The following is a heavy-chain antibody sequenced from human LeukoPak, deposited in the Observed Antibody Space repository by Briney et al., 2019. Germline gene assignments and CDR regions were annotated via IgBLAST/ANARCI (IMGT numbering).Heavy chain of an antibody. CDR2: MNQDGSEK. V-gene: IGHV3-7*01. CDR3: ATYTHWVAGDV. Sequence: GGSLRLSCAASGFTFSDSGMSWFRKAQGKGLEWVANMNQDGSEKDYVDSVKGRFTISRDNARNSLYLQMGSLRAEDTAVYYCATYTHWVAGDVWGQGTTVTVSS. CDR1: GFTFSDSG. D-gene: IGHD3-16*01. J-gene: IGHJ6*02.